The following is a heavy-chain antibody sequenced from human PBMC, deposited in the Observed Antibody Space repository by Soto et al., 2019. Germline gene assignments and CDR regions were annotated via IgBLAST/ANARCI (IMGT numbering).Heavy chain of an antibody. CDR2: INHSGST. J-gene: IGHJ5*02. CDR3: ATYLPWVYANNRAGWFDP. CDR1: GGSFSGYY. Sequence: QVQLQQWGAGLLKPSETLSLTCAVYGGSFSGYYWSWIRQPPGKGLEWIGEINHSGSTNYNPSLKSRVTISVDTSKTQFSLKLSSVTAADTAVYYCATYLPWVYANNRAGWFDPWCQGTLVTVSS. D-gene: IGHD2-8*01. V-gene: IGHV4-34*01.